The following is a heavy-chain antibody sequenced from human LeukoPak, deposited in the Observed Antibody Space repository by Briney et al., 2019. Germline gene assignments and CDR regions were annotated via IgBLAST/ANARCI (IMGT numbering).Heavy chain of an antibody. J-gene: IGHJ4*02. V-gene: IGHV3-11*01. CDR3: ARTAVAGSYYFDY. CDR2: ISSSGSTI. CDR1: GFTFSDYY. D-gene: IGHD6-19*01. Sequence: GGSLRLSCAASGFTFSDYYMSWIRQAPGKGLEWVSYISSSGSTIYYADSVKCRFTISRDNAKNSLYLQMNSLRAEDTAVYYCARTAVAGSYYFDYWGQGTLVTVSS.